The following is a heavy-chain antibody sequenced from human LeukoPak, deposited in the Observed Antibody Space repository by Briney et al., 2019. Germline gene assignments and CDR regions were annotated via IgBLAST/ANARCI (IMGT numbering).Heavy chain of an antibody. V-gene: IGHV3-15*01. CDR3: TTVAAYYYDTSTYYSVRDY. Sequence: GGSLRLSCAASGFIFSNAWMAWVRQAPGKGLEWVGRIKSKTDSGTTDYAAPVKGRFTISRDDSKNTLYLQMNSLKTEDTAVYYCTTVAAYYYDTSTYYSVRDYWGQGTLVTVSS. J-gene: IGHJ4*02. CDR2: IKSKTDSGTT. CDR1: GFIFSNAW. D-gene: IGHD3-22*01.